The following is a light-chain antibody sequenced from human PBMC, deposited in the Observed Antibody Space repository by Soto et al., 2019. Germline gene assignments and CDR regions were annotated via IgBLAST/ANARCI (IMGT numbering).Light chain of an antibody. J-gene: IGLJ1*01. V-gene: IGLV2-14*01. Sequence: QSVLTQPASVSGSPGQSITISCTGTSSDVGRYTYVSWYQQHPGKAPKLIIYEVSNRPSGISNRFSGSKSGNTASLTISGLQAEDEADYYCSSYTSSSTYVFGPGTKLTVL. CDR3: SSYTSSSTYV. CDR2: EVS. CDR1: SSDVGRYTY.